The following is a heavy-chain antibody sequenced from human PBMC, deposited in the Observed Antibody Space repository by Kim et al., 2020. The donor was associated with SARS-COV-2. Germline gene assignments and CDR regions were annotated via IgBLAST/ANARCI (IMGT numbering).Heavy chain of an antibody. V-gene: IGHV3-11*01. CDR2: ISRSATTM. Sequence: GGSLRLSCAASGFTFSDYSMSWIRQAPGKGLEWVSYISRSATTMYYADSVKGRFTISRDEAKKSLYLQMNSLSAEDTAVYYCARTYSTTIGFWGQGTPVTLSS. CDR3: ARTYSTTIGF. CDR1: GFTFSDYS. D-gene: IGHD2-8*01. J-gene: IGHJ4*02.